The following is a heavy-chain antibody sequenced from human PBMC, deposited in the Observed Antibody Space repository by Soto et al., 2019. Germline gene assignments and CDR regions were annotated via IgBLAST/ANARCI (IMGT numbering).Heavy chain of an antibody. CDR1: GYTFTSYG. CDR2: ISAYNGNT. Sequence: QVQLVQSGAEVKKPGASVKVSCKTSGYTFTSYGISWVRQAPGQGLEWMGWISAYNGNTNYAQKRQGRVTMTTDTSTSTAYMELRSLRSDDTAVYYCARGPAAYYYGSGYPFDYWGQGTLVTVSS. V-gene: IGHV1-18*01. CDR3: ARGPAAYYYGSGYPFDY. J-gene: IGHJ4*02. D-gene: IGHD3-10*01.